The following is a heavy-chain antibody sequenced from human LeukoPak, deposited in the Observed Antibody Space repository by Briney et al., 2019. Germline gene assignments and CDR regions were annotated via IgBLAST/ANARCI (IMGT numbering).Heavy chain of an antibody. CDR1: GFTFSSYA. Sequence: GGSLRLSCAASGFTFSSYAMSWVRQAPGKGLEWVSAISGSGGSTYYADPVKGRFTISRDNSKNTLYLQMNSLRAEDTAVYYCAKDLGMSIAARLFDYWGQGTLVTVSS. J-gene: IGHJ4*02. D-gene: IGHD6-6*01. CDR3: AKDLGMSIAARLFDY. CDR2: ISGSGGST. V-gene: IGHV3-23*01.